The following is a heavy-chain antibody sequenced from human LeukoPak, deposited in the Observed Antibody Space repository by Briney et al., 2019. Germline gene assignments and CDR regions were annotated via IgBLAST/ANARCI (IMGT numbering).Heavy chain of an antibody. V-gene: IGHV4-34*01. CDR3: ARGSTMVRGVKVRWFDP. Sequence: SETLSLTCAVYGVSFSGCYCNYIRQPPGKGLECFGEIYHGESTNYKPSLKSRVTISVDTSKNQFSLKLSSVTAADTAVYYCARGSTMVRGVKVRWFDPWGQGTLVTVSS. CDR1: GVSFSGCY. D-gene: IGHD3-10*01. CDR2: IYHGEST. J-gene: IGHJ5*02.